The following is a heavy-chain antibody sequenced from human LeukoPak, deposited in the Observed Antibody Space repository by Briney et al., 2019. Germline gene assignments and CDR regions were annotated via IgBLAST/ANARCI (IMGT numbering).Heavy chain of an antibody. V-gene: IGHV3-23*01. CDR1: GFTFSSYA. CDR2: ISGSGGST. CDR3: AKDRVSSGWPTNTDY. D-gene: IGHD6-19*01. J-gene: IGHJ4*02. Sequence: GGPLRLSCAASGFTFSSYAMSWVRQAPGKGLEWVSAISGSGGSTYYADSVKGRFTISRDNSKNTLYLQMNSLRAEDTAVYYCAKDRVSSGWPTNTDYWGQGTLVTVSS.